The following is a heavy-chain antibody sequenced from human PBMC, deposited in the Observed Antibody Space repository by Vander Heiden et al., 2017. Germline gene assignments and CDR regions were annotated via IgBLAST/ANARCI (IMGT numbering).Heavy chain of an antibody. D-gene: IGHD6-13*01. Sequence: EVQLLESGGGLGQPGGSLRLSCAASGFTFSSYAMSWVRQAPGKGLEWVSAISGSGGSTYYADSVKGRFTISRDNSKNTLYLQMNSLRAEDTAVYYCAKDPDGQQLAFDYWGQGTLVTVSS. CDR1: GFTFSSYA. V-gene: IGHV3-23*01. J-gene: IGHJ4*02. CDR3: AKDPDGQQLAFDY. CDR2: ISGSGGST.